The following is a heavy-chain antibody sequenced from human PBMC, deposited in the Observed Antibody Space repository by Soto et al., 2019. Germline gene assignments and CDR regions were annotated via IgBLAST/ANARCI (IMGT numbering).Heavy chain of an antibody. CDR2: ISAYNGNT. Sequence: ASVKVSCKASGYTFTSYGISWVRQAPGQGLEWMGWISAYNGNTNYAQKLQGRVTMTTDTSTSTAYMELRSLRSDDTAVYYCATGAGTIFGLGDYYYGMDVWGQGTTVTVS. CDR1: GYTFTSYG. V-gene: IGHV1-18*01. D-gene: IGHD3-3*01. CDR3: ATGAGTIFGLGDYYYGMDV. J-gene: IGHJ6*02.